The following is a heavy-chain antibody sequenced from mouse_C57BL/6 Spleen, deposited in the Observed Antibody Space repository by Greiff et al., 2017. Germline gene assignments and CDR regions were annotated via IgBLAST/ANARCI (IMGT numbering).Heavy chain of an antibody. Sequence: QVQLQQSGAELVRPGASVTLSCKASGYTFTDYEMHWVKQTPVHGLEWIGAIDPETGGTAYNQKFKGQAILTADKSSSTAYMELRSLTSEDSAVYYCTPYVNYFAYWGQGTLVTVSA. J-gene: IGHJ3*01. CDR2: IDPETGGT. CDR3: TPYVNYFAY. CDR1: GYTFTDYE. V-gene: IGHV1-15*01. D-gene: IGHD2-1*01.